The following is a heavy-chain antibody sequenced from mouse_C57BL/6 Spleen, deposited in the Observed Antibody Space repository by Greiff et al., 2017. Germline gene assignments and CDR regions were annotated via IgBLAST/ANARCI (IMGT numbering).Heavy chain of an antibody. Sequence: QVQLQQSGAELVKPGASVKISCKASGYAFSSYWMNWVKQRPGTGLGGIGQIYPGDGDTNYNGKFKGKATLTADKSSSTAYMQLSSLTSEDSAVYFCATYGNYYRFDYWGQGTTLTVSS. CDR3: ATYGNYYRFDY. CDR1: GYAFSSYW. D-gene: IGHD2-10*02. J-gene: IGHJ2*01. V-gene: IGHV1-80*01. CDR2: IYPGDGDT.